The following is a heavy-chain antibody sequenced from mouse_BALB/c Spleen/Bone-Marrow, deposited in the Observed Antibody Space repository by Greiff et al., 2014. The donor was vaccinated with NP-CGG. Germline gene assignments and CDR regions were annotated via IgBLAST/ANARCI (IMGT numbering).Heavy chain of an antibody. V-gene: IGHV1-18*01. J-gene: IGHJ3*01. CDR3: ARGISTMITAWFAY. CDR2: INPYNGGT. CDR1: GYSFTGYT. D-gene: IGHD2-4*01. Sequence: EVQLQQSGPELVKPGASMKISCKASGYSFTGYTMNWVKQSHGRNLEWIGLINPYNGGTSYNQKFKGKATLTVDKSSSTAYMELLSLTSEDSAVYYCARGISTMITAWFAYWGQGTLVTVSA.